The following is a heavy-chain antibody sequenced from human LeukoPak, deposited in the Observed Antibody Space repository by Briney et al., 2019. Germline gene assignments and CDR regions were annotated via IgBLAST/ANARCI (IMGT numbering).Heavy chain of an antibody. Sequence: ASVKVSCKASGYTFTSYYMHWVRQAPGQGLEWMGIINPSGGSTSYAQKFQGRVTMTRDTSTSTVYMELSSLRSEDTAVYYCAKDRGLRFLSYYMDVWGKGTTVTVSS. CDR2: INPSGGST. D-gene: IGHD3-3*01. CDR3: AKDRGLRFLSYYMDV. J-gene: IGHJ6*03. V-gene: IGHV1-46*01. CDR1: GYTFTSYY.